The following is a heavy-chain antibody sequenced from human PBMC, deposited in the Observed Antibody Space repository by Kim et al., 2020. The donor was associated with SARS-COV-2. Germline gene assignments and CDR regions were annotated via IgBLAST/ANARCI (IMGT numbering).Heavy chain of an antibody. D-gene: IGHD2-15*01. Sequence: ASGKVSCKASGNIFNRYVMHWVRQAPGQSLEWMGWINAANGNTKYSQKFQGRVTITWDTSARTAYMDLSSLTSEDTAVYYCARGFCNDVNCFNWFDPWGQGTLVPVSS. CDR3: ARGFCNDVNCFNWFDP. J-gene: IGHJ5*02. CDR2: INAANGNT. CDR1: GNIFNRYV. V-gene: IGHV1-3*01.